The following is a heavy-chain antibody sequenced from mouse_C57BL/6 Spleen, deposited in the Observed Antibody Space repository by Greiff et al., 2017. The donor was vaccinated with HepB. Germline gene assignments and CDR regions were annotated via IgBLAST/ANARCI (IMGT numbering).Heavy chain of an antibody. CDR2: IYPGDGDT. D-gene: IGHD4-1*01. CDR1: GYAFSSYW. V-gene: IGHV1-80*01. CDR3: ARSGANWAYWYFDV. J-gene: IGHJ1*03. Sequence: QVQLQQSGAELVKPGASVKISCKASGYAFSSYWMNWVKQRPGKGLEWIGQIYPGDGDTNYNGKFKGKATLTADKSSSTAYMQLSSLTSEDSAVYCCARSGANWAYWYFDVWGTGTTVTVSS.